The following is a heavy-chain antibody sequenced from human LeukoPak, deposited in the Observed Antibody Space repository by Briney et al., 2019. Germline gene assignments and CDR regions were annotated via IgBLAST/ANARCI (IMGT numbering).Heavy chain of an antibody. J-gene: IGHJ5*02. V-gene: IGHV1-18*01. D-gene: IGHD3-22*01. CDR3: ARAPHNYYDSSGYYPT. CDR2: ISAYNGNT. Sequence: GASVKVSCKASGYTFTSYGISWVRQAPGQGLEWMGWISAYNGNTNYAQKLQGRVTMTTDTSTSTAYMGLRSLRSDDTAVYYCARAPHNYYDSSGYYPTWGQGTLVTVSS. CDR1: GYTFTSYG.